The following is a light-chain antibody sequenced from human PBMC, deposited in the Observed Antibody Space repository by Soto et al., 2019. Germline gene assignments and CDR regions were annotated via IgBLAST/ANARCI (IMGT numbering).Light chain of an antibody. CDR3: QQRSNWL. J-gene: IGKJ4*01. CDR2: DAS. V-gene: IGKV3-11*01. Sequence: EIVLTQSPATLSLSPGERATLSCRASQSVSSYLAWYQQKPGQAPRLLIYDASNRATGIPARFSGSGSGTDFTLTISSLEPEDFAVYYCQQRSNWLFGGGTKVENK. CDR1: QSVSSY.